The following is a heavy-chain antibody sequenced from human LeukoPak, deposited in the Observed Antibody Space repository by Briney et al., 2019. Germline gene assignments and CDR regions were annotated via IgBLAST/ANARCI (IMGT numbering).Heavy chain of an antibody. Sequence: SQTLSLTCTVSGGSISSGSYYWSWIRQPAGKGLEWIGRIYTRGSTNYNPSLKSRVTISVDTSKNQFSLKLSSVTAADTAVYYCARVKVIAARRWFDPWGQGTLVTVSS. CDR1: GGSISSGSYY. V-gene: IGHV4-61*02. CDR2: IYTRGST. CDR3: ARVKVIAARRWFDP. D-gene: IGHD6-6*01. J-gene: IGHJ5*02.